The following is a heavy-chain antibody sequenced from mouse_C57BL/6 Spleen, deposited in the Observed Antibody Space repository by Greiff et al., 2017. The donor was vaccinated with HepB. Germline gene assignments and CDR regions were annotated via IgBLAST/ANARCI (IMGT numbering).Heavy chain of an antibody. J-gene: IGHJ2*01. CDR3: ARYSHSNYYFDY. D-gene: IGHD2-5*01. V-gene: IGHV7-3*01. CDR2: IRNKANGYTT. CDR1: GFTFTDYY. Sequence: EVQLVESGGGLVQPGGSLSLSCAASGFTFTDYYMSWVRQPPGKALEWLGFIRNKANGYTTEYSASVKGRFTISRDNSQSILYLQMNALRAEDSATYDCARYSHSNYYFDYWGQSTTLTVSS.